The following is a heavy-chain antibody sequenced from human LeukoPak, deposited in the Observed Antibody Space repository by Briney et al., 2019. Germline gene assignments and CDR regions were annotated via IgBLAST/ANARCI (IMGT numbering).Heavy chain of an antibody. Sequence: ASVKVSCKASGYTFTGQYMHWVRQAPGQGLEWMGWINPNSGATDYVQKFQGRVALTRDTSISTVYMEPNSLRYDDTAVYYCARDRRVRGTTTRWFDPWGQGTLVTVSS. CDR1: GYTFTGQY. J-gene: IGHJ5*02. D-gene: IGHD3-10*01. V-gene: IGHV1-2*02. CDR2: INPNSGAT. CDR3: ARDRRVRGTTTRWFDP.